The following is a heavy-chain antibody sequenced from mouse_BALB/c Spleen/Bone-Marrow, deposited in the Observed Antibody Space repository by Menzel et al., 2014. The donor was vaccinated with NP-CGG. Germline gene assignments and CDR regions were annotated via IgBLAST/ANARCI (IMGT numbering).Heavy chain of an antibody. Sequence: VQVVESGPELVKPGASVKISCKASGYTFTDYYINWVKQKPGQGLEWIGWIYPGSGNTKYNEKFKGKATLTVGTSSSTAYMQLSSLTSEDTAVYFCARENYGSSYYFDYWGQGTTLTVSS. D-gene: IGHD1-1*01. CDR2: IYPGSGNT. J-gene: IGHJ2*01. CDR1: GYTFTDYY. CDR3: ARENYGSSYYFDY. V-gene: IGHV1-84*02.